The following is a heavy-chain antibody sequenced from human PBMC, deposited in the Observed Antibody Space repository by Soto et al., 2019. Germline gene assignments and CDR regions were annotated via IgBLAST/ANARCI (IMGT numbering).Heavy chain of an antibody. D-gene: IGHD3-10*01. CDR1: GGTFSSYA. J-gene: IGHJ6*02. CDR2: IIPIFGTV. CDR3: AGTMVRGPLGYYYGMDV. Sequence: QVELVQSGAEVKKPGSSVKVSCKASGGTFSSYAISWVRQAPGQGLEWMGGIIPIFGTVNYAQKFQGRVTITADESTSTAYMELSSLRSEDTAVYYCAGTMVRGPLGYYYGMDVWGQGTTVTVSS. V-gene: IGHV1-69*12.